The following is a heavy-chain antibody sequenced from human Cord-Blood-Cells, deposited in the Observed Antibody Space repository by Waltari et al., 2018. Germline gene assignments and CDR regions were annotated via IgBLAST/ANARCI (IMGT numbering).Heavy chain of an antibody. J-gene: IGHJ2*01. V-gene: IGHV3-15*01. CDR3: TTAGLEDWYFDL. D-gene: IGHD1-1*01. CDR2: IKSKTDCGTT. Sequence: EVQLVESGGGWVKPGGSLRLSCAAPGLSFSNAWISWVPQAQGKGLEWVGRIKSKTDCGTTDYAAPVKGRFTISRDDSKNTLYLQMNSLKTEDTAVYYCTTAGLEDWYFDLWGRGTLVTVSS. CDR1: GLSFSNAW.